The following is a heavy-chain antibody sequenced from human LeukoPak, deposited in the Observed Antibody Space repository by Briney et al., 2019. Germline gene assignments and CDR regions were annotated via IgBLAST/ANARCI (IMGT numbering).Heavy chain of an antibody. CDR2: IYTSGST. V-gene: IGHV4-4*07. D-gene: IGHD6-13*01. CDR1: DGSIRSYH. Sequence: SETLSLTCSVSDGSIRSYHWSWIRQPAGKGLEWIGRIYTSGSTNYNPSLKSRVTMSVDTSKNQFSLKLSSVTAADTAVYYCARVRSSWSSFDYWGQGTLVTVSS. CDR3: ARVRSSWSSFDY. J-gene: IGHJ4*02.